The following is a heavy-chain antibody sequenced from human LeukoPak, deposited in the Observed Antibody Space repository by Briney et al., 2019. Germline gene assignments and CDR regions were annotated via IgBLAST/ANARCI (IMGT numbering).Heavy chain of an antibody. CDR2: INHSGST. Sequence: SETLSLTCAVSGGSSSGYYWSWIRQPPGKGLEWIGEINHSGSTNYNPSLKSRVTISVDTSKNQFSLKLSSVTAADTAVYYCARGSARRISMGSGYYDFDYCGQGTLVTVSS. V-gene: IGHV4-34*01. CDR1: GGSSSGYY. D-gene: IGHD3-22*01. J-gene: IGHJ4*02. CDR3: ARGSARRISMGSGYYDFDY.